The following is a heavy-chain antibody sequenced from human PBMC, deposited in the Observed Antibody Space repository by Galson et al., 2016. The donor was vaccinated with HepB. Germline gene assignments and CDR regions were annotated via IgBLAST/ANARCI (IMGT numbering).Heavy chain of an antibody. CDR2: VSHDERNE. Sequence: SLRLSCAASGFTFSSYSMHWVRQAPGKGLEWVSLVSHDERNEYYADSVKGRFTISRDNSKNTLYLQMNSLRAEDTAVYYCAGDHNVFRFLEWLLCFDYWGQGTLVTVSS. V-gene: IGHV3-30*04. CDR1: GFTFSSYS. D-gene: IGHD3-3*01. CDR3: AGDHNVFRFLEWLLCFDY. J-gene: IGHJ4*02.